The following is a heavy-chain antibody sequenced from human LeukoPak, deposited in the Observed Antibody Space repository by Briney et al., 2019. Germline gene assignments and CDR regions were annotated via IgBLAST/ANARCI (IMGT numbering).Heavy chain of an antibody. CDR2: ITSSSSYT. CDR1: GFTFSTYN. Sequence: PGGSLRLSCAASGFTFSTYNMNWVRQAPGKGLEWVSSITSSSSYTFYADSVKGRFTISRDNAKSSLYLQMNSLRAEDTAVYYCAKDIGSYYDYWGQGILVTVSS. CDR3: AKDIGSYYDY. D-gene: IGHD3-10*01. V-gene: IGHV3-21*01. J-gene: IGHJ4*02.